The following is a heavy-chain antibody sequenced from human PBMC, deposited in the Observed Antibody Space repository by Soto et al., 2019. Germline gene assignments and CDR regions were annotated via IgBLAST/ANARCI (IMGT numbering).Heavy chain of an antibody. CDR1: GFTFSGYW. CDR3: ARGPSYSDYSNDWFFDS. D-gene: IGHD3-9*01. CDR2: IKKDGTEK. J-gene: IGHJ4*02. Sequence: LRLSCAASGFTFSGYWMTWVRQAPGKGLEWVADIKKDGTEKYYVDSVKGRFTISRDNDKKSVYLQINGLTVEDTAVYRCARGPSYSDYSNDWFFDSWGQGALVTVSS. V-gene: IGHV3-7*03.